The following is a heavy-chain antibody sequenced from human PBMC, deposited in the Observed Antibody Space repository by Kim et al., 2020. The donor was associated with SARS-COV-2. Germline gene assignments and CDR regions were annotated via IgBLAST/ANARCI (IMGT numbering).Heavy chain of an antibody. CDR3: ARQLRYFDWSHFDY. CDR1: GGSISSSSYY. V-gene: IGHV4-39*07. D-gene: IGHD3-9*01. J-gene: IGHJ4*02. Sequence: SETLSLTCTVSGGSISSSSYYWGWIRQPPGKGLEWIGSIYYSGSTYYNPSLKSRVTISVDTSKNQFSLKLSSVTAADTAVYYCARQLRYFDWSHFDYWGQGTLVTVSS. CDR2: IYYSGST.